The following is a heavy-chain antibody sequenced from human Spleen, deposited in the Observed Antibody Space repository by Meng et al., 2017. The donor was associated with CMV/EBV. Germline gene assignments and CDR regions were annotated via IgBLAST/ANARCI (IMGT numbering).Heavy chain of an antibody. CDR1: GGSISGGN. Sequence: GGSLRLSCTVSGGSISGGNKYWSWIRQAPGKGLEWVANINQDGSVEYYVDSVRGRFTISRDNAKKLVYLQMNSLRADDASVYFCARVGYSSSSMDYWGQGTRVTVSS. CDR2: INQDGSVE. D-gene: IGHD6-6*01. V-gene: IGHV3-7*01. CDR3: ARVGYSSSSMDY. J-gene: IGHJ4*02.